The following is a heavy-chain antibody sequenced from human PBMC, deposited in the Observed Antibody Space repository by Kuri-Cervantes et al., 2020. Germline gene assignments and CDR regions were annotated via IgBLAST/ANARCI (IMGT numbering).Heavy chain of an antibody. D-gene: IGHD6-19*01. CDR1: GFTFSSYA. J-gene: IGHJ4*02. CDR2: ISYDGSNK. CDR3: ARVGSPVAHLMWIDY. Sequence: GESVKISCAASGFTFSSYAMHWVRQAPGKGLERVAVISYDGSNKYYADSVKGRFTISRDNSKNTLYLQMNSLRAEDTAVYYCARVGSPVAHLMWIDYWGQGTLVTVSS. V-gene: IGHV3-30-3*01.